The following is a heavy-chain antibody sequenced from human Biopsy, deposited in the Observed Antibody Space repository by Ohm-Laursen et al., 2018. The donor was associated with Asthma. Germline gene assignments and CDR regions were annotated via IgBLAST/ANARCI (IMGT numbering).Heavy chain of an antibody. CDR1: GGSITSSSYY. CDR2: MDHSGSP. Sequence: GTLSLTCAVSGGSITSSSYYWGWIRQPPGKGMEWIGSMDHSGSPYYHPSLKSRPTISVDTSKNHLSLKMSSVTAADTAVYFCVRHQYSSSWSTFDYWGQGALVTVSS. CDR3: VRHQYSSSWSTFDY. J-gene: IGHJ4*02. D-gene: IGHD3-22*01. V-gene: IGHV4-39*01.